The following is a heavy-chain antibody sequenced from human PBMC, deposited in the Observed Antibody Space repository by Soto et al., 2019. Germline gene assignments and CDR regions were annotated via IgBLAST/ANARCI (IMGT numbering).Heavy chain of an antibody. Sequence: QVQLRESGPGLVKPSQTLSLTCTVSGGSINSGGYYWNWIRQHPGKGLEWIGYMYYSGSTYYNPFLRSRVIIAAVTSENHFSLKLSSVTAADTAVYLCARGYRQSGYSSSWVFDYLGQGTLVNVSS. V-gene: IGHV4-31*03. J-gene: IGHJ4*02. CDR3: ARGYRQSGYSSSWVFDY. D-gene: IGHD6-13*01. CDR1: GGSINSGGYY. CDR2: MYYSGST.